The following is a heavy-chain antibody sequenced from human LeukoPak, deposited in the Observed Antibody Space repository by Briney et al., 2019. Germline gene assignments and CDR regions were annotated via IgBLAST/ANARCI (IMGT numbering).Heavy chain of an antibody. CDR3: ARGDFGRAGY. CDR1: GGSISSGSYY. CDR2: IYTSGST. V-gene: IGHV4-61*02. Sequence: SQTLSLTCTVSGGSISSGSYYWSWIRQPAGKGLEWIGRIYTSGSTNYNPSLKSRVTISVDTSKNQFSLKLSSVIAADTAVYYCARGDFGRAGYWGQGTLVTVSS. J-gene: IGHJ4*02. D-gene: IGHD3-10*01.